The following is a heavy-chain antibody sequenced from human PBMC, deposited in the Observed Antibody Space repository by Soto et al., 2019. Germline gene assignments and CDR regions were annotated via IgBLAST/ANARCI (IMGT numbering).Heavy chain of an antibody. Sequence: QVQLVESGGGVVQPGRSLRLSCGASGFTFSSYAMHWVRQAPGKGLEWVAVISYDGSNKYYADSVKGRFTISRDNSKNTLYLPMNWLRAEDTAVYYSARDVLAIFGLVIKYYYGMDVWGQGTTVTVSS. CDR1: GFTFSSYA. CDR2: ISYDGSNK. V-gene: IGHV3-30-3*01. J-gene: IGHJ6*02. CDR3: ARDVLAIFGLVIKYYYGMDV. D-gene: IGHD3-3*01.